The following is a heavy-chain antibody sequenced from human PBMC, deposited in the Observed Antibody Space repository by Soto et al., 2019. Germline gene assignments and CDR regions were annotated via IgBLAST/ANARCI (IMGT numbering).Heavy chain of an antibody. J-gene: IGHJ4*02. Sequence: QVQLQESGPGLVKPSQTLSLTCTVSGGSTSTGGYCWSWIRQHPGKGLEWIGYIHNSGNTNYNPSLKRRVTMAIDTSNNRIALRLTSVTAADTAVYYCAIELVIRVIGAFDSWGQGTLVTVSP. V-gene: IGHV4-31*03. CDR3: AIELVIRVIGAFDS. CDR2: IHNSGNT. D-gene: IGHD7-27*01. CDR1: GGSTSTGGYC.